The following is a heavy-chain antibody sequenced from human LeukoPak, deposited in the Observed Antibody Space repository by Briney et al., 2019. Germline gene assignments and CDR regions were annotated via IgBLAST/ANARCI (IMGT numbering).Heavy chain of an antibody. V-gene: IGHV3-30*04. CDR2: ISYDGSNK. D-gene: IGHD4-23*01. CDR3: ARGARKGDDYGGFFDY. J-gene: IGHJ4*02. CDR1: GFTFSNYA. Sequence: GGSLRLSCAASGFTFSNYAMHWVRQAPGKGLEWVAVISYDGSNKYSADSVKGRFTISRDNSKNTLYMQMNSLRAEDTAVYYCARGARKGDDYGGFFDYWGQGTLVTVSS.